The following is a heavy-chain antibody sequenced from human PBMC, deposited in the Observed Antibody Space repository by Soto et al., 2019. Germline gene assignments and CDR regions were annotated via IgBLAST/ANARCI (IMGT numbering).Heavy chain of an antibody. Sequence: SQTLSLICAISGDSVSSNSAAWNWIRQSPSRGLEWLGRTYYRSKWYNDYAVSVKSRITINPDTSKNQFSLQLNSVTPEDPAVFSCARDPPRGNAFDIWGQGTMVTVSS. CDR2: TYYRSKWYN. CDR1: GDSVSSNSAA. CDR3: ARDPPRGNAFDI. V-gene: IGHV6-1*01. J-gene: IGHJ3*02.